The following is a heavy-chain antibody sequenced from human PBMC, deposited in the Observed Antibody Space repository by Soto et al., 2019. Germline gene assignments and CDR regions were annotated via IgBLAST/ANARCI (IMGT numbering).Heavy chain of an antibody. J-gene: IGHJ6*02. Sequence: PSQTLSLTCAISGDSVSSNSAAWNWIRQSPSRGLEWLGRTYYRSKWYNDYAVSVKSRITINPDTSKNQFSLQLNSVTPEDTAVYYCARDCRDMELRYYYYGMDVWGQGTTVTVS. CDR3: ARDCRDMELRYYYYGMDV. V-gene: IGHV6-1*01. CDR1: GDSVSSNSAA. CDR2: TYYRSKWYN. D-gene: IGHD1-7*01.